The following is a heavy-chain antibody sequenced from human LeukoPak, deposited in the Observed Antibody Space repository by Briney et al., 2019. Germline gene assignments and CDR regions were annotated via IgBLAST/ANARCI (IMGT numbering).Heavy chain of an antibody. Sequence: SETLSLTCTVSGGSISSSSYYWGWIRQPPGKGLEWIGSIYYSGSTYYNPSLKSRVTISVDTSKNQFSLKLSSVTAADTAVYYCARGVSYSSGWYYFDLWGQGTLVTVSS. V-gene: IGHV4-39*01. CDR3: ARGVSYSSGWYYFDL. J-gene: IGHJ4*02. CDR1: GGSISSSSYY. D-gene: IGHD6-19*01. CDR2: IYYSGST.